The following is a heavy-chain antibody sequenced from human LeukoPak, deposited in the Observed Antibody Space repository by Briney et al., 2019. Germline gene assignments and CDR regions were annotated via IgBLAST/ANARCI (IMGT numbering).Heavy chain of an antibody. CDR3: ARDLYYGSGSWVV. CDR2: IFSGGST. J-gene: IGHJ4*02. V-gene: IGHV3-53*01. CDR1: GFTVSSNY. D-gene: IGHD3-10*01. Sequence: GGSLRLSCAASGFTVSSNYMSWVRQAPGKGLEWVSLIFSGGSTYYADSVKGRFTISRDNSKNTLYLQMNSLRAEDTAVYYCARDLYYGSGSWVVWGQGNLVTVSS.